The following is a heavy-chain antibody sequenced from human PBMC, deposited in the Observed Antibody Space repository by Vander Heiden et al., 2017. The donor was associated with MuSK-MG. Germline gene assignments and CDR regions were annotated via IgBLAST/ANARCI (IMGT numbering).Heavy chain of an antibody. J-gene: IGHJ6*03. CDR2: IIPIFGTA. V-gene: IGHV1-69*01. CDR1: GGTFSSYA. Sequence: QVQLVQSGAEVKKPGSAVKVSCKASGGTFSSYAISWVRQAPGQGLEWMGGIIPIFGTANYAQKFQGRVTITADESTSTAYMELSSLRSEDTAVYYCARGKGYCSSTSCYPWGYYYYMDVWGKGTTVTVSS. CDR3: ARGKGYCSSTSCYPWGYYYYMDV. D-gene: IGHD2-2*01.